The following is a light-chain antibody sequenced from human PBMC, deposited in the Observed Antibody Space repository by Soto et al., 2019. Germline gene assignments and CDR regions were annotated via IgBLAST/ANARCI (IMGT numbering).Light chain of an antibody. CDR1: QNIRNY. V-gene: IGKV1-39*01. CDR2: ATS. CDR3: QQSDRIPRT. J-gene: IGKJ1*01. Sequence: DIQMTQSPSSLSASVGDRVTITCRASQNIRNYLNWYQQKPGEAPKLLIYATSHLQSGVPSRFSGSGSGTDYTLTISSLQPEDFATYYCQQSDRIPRTFGQGTKVEIK.